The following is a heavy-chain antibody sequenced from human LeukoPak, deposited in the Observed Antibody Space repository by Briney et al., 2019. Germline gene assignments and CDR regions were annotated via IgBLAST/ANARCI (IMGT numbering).Heavy chain of an antibody. CDR3: AREDDDWGPNTFDV. J-gene: IGHJ3*01. CDR2: ISGSGGST. D-gene: IGHD7-27*01. CDR1: GFTFSSYA. V-gene: IGHV3-23*01. Sequence: PGGSLRLSCAASGFTFSSYAMSWVRQAPGKGLEWVSAISGSGGSTYYADSVKGRFTISRDNSKNTLYLQMDSLRDEDTAVYYCAREDDDWGPNTFDVWGQGTVVAVSS.